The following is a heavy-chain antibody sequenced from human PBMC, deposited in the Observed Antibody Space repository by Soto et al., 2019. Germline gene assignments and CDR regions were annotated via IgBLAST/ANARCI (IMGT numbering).Heavy chain of an antibody. V-gene: IGHV3-64*01. CDR1: GFTFSSYA. D-gene: IGHD2-2*01. CDR3: ARSGCSSISCYDY. J-gene: IGHJ4*02. CDR2: ISNDGGST. Sequence: GGFLRLSCAASGFTFSSYAMHWVRQAPGKGLEYVSAISNDGGSTYYANSVKGRFTVSRDNSKNTLFLEMGSLRAEDMAVYYCARSGCSSISCYDYWGQGTLVTVSS.